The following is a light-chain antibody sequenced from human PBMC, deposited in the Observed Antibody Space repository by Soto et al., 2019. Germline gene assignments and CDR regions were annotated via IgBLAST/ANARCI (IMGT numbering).Light chain of an antibody. V-gene: IGKV1D-16*01. CDR1: QSISTW. CDR2: GAS. CDR3: QQFYTFPLT. J-gene: IGKJ4*01. Sequence: DVQLTQSPSSLSASVGDTVTITCRASQSISTWLDWYQQKPNKAPKSLISGASNLQSGVPSRFSGSGSGTDFTLTISSLQPEDFATYYCQQFYTFPLTFGGGTKVDI.